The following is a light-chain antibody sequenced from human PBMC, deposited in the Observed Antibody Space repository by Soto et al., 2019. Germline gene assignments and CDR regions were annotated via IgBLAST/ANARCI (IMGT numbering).Light chain of an antibody. V-gene: IGKV3-20*01. CDR3: QQYGSSLT. CDR1: KSVSNY. CDR2: GAS. Sequence: EVVLTQSPGTLSLSPGERATLACRASKSVSNYLAWYQQKSGQAPRLLIYGASSRASGIPDWFSGSGSGTDFTLTISRVEPEDFAVYYCQQYGSSLTFGLGTKVDIK. J-gene: IGKJ1*01.